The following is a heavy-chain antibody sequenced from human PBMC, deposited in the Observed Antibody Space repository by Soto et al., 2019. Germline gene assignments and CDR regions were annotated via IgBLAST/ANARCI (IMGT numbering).Heavy chain of an antibody. CDR1: GGTFSSCA. D-gene: IGHD2-2*01. CDR2: IIPIFGTA. J-gene: IGHJ2*01. CDR3: ARGGYCSSTSCLDNWFDL. Sequence: GASVKVSCKASGGTFSSCAISWVRQAPGQGLEWMGGIIPIFGTANYAQKFQGRVTITADESTSTAYMELSSLRSEDTAVYYCARGGYCSSTSCLDNWFDLWGRGTLVTVSS. V-gene: IGHV1-69*13.